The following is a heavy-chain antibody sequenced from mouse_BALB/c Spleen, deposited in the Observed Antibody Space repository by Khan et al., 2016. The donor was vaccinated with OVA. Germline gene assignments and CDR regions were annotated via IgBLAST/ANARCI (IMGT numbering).Heavy chain of an antibody. D-gene: IGHD1-3*01. J-gene: IGHJ2*02. CDR1: GFTFSRYP. CDR2: IGSGGST. V-gene: IGHV5-6-5*01. Sequence: EVELVESGGGLVKPGGSLKLSCAASGFTFSRYPMSWVRQTPEKRLEWVASIGSGGSTYHPDSVKGRFTISRDNARNLLFLQMSRLRSEDTAMYFCARVNGSGGVDYWGQGTSLTVSS. CDR3: ARVNGSGGVDY.